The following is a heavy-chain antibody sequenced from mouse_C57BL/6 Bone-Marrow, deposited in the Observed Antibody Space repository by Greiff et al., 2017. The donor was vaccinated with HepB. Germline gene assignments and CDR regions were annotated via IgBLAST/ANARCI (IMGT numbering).Heavy chain of an antibody. CDR3: ARGGYYYGSSYY. CDR1: GYTFTDYY. CDR2: INPNNGGT. Sequence: VQLQQSGPELVKPGASVKISCKASGYTFTDYYMNWVKQSHGKSLEWIGDINPNNGGTSYNQKFKGKATLTVDKSSSTAYMELRSLTSEDSAVYYCARGGYYYGSSYYWGQGTTLTVSS. D-gene: IGHD1-1*01. J-gene: IGHJ2*01. V-gene: IGHV1-26*01.